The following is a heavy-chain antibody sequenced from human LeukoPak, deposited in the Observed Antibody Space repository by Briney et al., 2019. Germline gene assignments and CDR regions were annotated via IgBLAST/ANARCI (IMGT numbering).Heavy chain of an antibody. CDR2: ISYDGSTE. V-gene: IGHV3-30*18. CDR3: AKDKYYYGAGSDFDY. D-gene: IGHD3-10*01. Sequence: PGGSLRLSCAASGFTFSYYGMHWVRQAPGKGLEWVALISYDGSTEYYADSVKGRFTISRDNSKNTLYLQMNSLRAEDTAVYHCAKDKYYYGAGSDFDYWGQGALVTVSS. CDR1: GFTFSYYG. J-gene: IGHJ4*02.